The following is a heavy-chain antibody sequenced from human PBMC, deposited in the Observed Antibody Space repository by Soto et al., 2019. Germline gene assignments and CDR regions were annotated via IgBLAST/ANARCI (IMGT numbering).Heavy chain of an antibody. Sequence: QVQLVESGEGVILPGGSLRLSGEASGFAFRTPGMSWVRRPPGRGLRWVAIISYDGSREYFPDSVKGRFTISRDNPKNTLYLQMNSLRAEDTAVYYCAKDRVESGLGEIDYWGQGTLVSVSS. D-gene: IGHD3-16*01. J-gene: IGHJ4*02. V-gene: IGHV3-30*18. CDR2: ISYDGSRE. CDR1: GFAFRTPG. CDR3: AKDRVESGLGEIDY.